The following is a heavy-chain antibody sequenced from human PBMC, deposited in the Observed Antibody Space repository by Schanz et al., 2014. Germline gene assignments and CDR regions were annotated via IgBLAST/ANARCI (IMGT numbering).Heavy chain of an antibody. CDR2: IYIGGNT. J-gene: IGHJ4*02. CDR1: GFTFSSYA. V-gene: IGHV3-66*01. Sequence: EVQLEESGGGLVQPGGSLRLSCAASGFTFSSYAMSWVRQAPGKGLEWVSFIYIGGNTYYADSVKGRFTISRDNSKNTLYLQMNGLRGEDTAVYYCAKDLDANYFDYWGQGILVTVSS. CDR3: AKDLDANYFDY. D-gene: IGHD1-1*01.